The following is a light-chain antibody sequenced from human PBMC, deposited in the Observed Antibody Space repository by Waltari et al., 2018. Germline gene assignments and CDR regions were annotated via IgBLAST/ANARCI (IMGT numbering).Light chain of an antibody. V-gene: IGKV3-20*01. J-gene: IGKJ4*01. Sequence: EIVLTQSPDTLSLSPGERATLSCRASQSVSNSHLAWYQQKPGQAPRLLIYGAFNRATGIPDRFSGSGSGADFTLSISRLSPASFSFSYCQQYDTSITFGGGTKVEIK. CDR2: GAF. CDR1: QSVSNSH. CDR3: QQYDTSIT.